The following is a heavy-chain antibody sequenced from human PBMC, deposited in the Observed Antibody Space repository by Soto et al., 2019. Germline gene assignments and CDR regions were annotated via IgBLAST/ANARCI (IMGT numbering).Heavy chain of an antibody. CDR3: ATSYYDFWSGLKYYFDY. CDR2: VTHSEGT. V-gene: IGHV4-34*01. CDR1: GGSFTGYY. Sequence: SETLSLTCAVYGGSFTGYYWNWIRQSPGKGLEWIGEVTHSEGTKYNPSLKSRDTISVDTSKNQFSLKLNSVTAADTSVYYCATSYYDFWSGLKYYFDYWGRGTLVTVSS. D-gene: IGHD3-3*01. J-gene: IGHJ4*02.